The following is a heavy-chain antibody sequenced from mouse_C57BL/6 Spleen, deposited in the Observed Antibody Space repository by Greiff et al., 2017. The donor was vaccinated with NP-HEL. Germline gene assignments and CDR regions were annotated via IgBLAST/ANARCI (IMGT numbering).Heavy chain of an antibody. CDR2: ISSGSSTI. V-gene: IGHV5-17*01. CDR3: ARPLYYCGSSYPFAY. Sequence: EVKLVESGGGLVKPGGSLKLSCAASGFTFSDYGMHWVRQAPEKGLEWVAYISSGSSTIYYADTVKGRFTISRDNAKNTLFLQMTSLRSEDTAMYYGARPLYYCGSSYPFAYWGQGTLVTVSA. J-gene: IGHJ3*01. D-gene: IGHD1-1*01. CDR1: GFTFSDYG.